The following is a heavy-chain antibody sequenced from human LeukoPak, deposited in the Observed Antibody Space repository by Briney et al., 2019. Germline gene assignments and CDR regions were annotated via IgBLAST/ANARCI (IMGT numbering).Heavy chain of an antibody. D-gene: IGHD3-10*01. CDR3: VRAAEVRGVAYMDV. Sequence: SETLSLTCTVSGGSISSYYWSWIRQPAGKGLEWIGRIYTSGSTNYNPSLKSRVTMSVDTSKNQFSLKLSSVTAADTAVYYCVRAAEVRGVAYMDVWGKGTTVTVSS. J-gene: IGHJ6*03. CDR1: GGSISSYY. V-gene: IGHV4-4*07. CDR2: IYTSGST.